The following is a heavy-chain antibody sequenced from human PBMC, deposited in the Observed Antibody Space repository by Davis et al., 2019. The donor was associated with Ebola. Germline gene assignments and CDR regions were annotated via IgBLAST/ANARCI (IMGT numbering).Heavy chain of an antibody. CDR3: GVQGDY. V-gene: IGHV3-30*04. CDR1: GFTFSNFA. Sequence: GGSLRLSCAASGFTFSNFAMHWVRQAPGKGLEWVAVIPHDGSNKYYADSVKGRFSISRHNLKNMLYLQMNSLRPEDTAVYYCGVQGDYWGQGTLVTVSS. CDR2: IPHDGSNK. J-gene: IGHJ4*02.